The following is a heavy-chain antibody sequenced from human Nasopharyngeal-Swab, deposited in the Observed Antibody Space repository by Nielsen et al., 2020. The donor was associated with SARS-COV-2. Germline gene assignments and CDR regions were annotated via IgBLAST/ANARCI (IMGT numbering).Heavy chain of an antibody. CDR2: IYPGDSDT. CDR3: AGGRDYYYGMDV. Sequence: GGSLRLSCKASGYSFTSYSIGWVRQMPGKGLEWMGIIYPGDSDTRYSPSFQGQVTISADKSISTAYLQWSSLKDSDTAMYYCAGGRDYYYGMDVWGQGTTVIVSS. V-gene: IGHV5-51*01. D-gene: IGHD3-10*01. CDR1: GYSFTSYS. J-gene: IGHJ6*02.